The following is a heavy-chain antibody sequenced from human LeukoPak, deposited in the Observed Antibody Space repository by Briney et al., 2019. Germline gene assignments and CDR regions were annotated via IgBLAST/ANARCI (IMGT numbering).Heavy chain of an antibody. CDR1: GGSINNYY. V-gene: IGHV4-4*07. Sequence: SETLSLTCTVSGGSINNYYWSWIRQPAGKGLEWIGRIYTRGSTNYNPSLKSRLTMSVDTSKNKLSLKLSSVTAAETAVYYCARGRYCSADICSGGDAFDIWGEGTMVSVSS. D-gene: IGHD2-15*01. CDR3: ARGRYCSADICSGGDAFDI. CDR2: IYTRGST. J-gene: IGHJ3*02.